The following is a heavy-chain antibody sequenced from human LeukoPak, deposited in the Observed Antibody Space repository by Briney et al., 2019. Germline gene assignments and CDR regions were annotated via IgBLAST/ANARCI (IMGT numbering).Heavy chain of an antibody. V-gene: IGHV3-9*01. Sequence: GGSLRLSCAASGFTFDDYAMPWVRQAPGKGLEWVSGISWNSGSIGYADSVKGRFTISRDNAKNSLYLQMNSLRAEDTALYYCAKGRTSSGWFFDYWGQGTLVTVSS. J-gene: IGHJ4*02. CDR3: AKGRTSSGWFFDY. CDR2: ISWNSGSI. CDR1: GFTFDDYA. D-gene: IGHD6-19*01.